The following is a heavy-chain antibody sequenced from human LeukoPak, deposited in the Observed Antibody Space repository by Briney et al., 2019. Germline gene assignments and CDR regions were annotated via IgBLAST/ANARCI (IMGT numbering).Heavy chain of an antibody. J-gene: IGHJ4*02. CDR3: AREYYGSGSHTSYYFDY. CDR1: GYSFTNSG. Sequence: GASVKVSCKASGYSFTNSGISWVRQAPGQGLEWMGWISAYNGNTNYAQKLQGRVTMTTDTSTSTAYMELRSLRSDDTAVYYCAREYYGSGSHTSYYFDYWGQGTLVTVSS. CDR2: ISAYNGNT. V-gene: IGHV1-18*01. D-gene: IGHD3-10*01.